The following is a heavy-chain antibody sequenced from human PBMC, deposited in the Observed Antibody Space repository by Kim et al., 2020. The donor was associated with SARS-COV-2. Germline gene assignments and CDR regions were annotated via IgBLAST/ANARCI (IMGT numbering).Heavy chain of an antibody. CDR2: IYYSGST. D-gene: IGHD3-16*02. J-gene: IGHJ5*02. CDR3: ARVNEDYDYIWGSYRINWFDP. CDR1: GGSISSYY. Sequence: SETLSLTCTVSGGSISSYYWSWIRQPPGKGLEWIGYIYYSGSTNYNPSLKSRVTISVDTSKNQFSLKLSSVTAADTAVYYCARVNEDYDYIWGSYRINWFDPWGQGTLVTVSS. V-gene: IGHV4-59*13.